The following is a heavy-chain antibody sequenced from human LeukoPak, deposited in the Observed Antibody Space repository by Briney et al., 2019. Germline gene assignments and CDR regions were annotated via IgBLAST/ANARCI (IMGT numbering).Heavy chain of an antibody. Sequence: PSETLSLTCAVYGGSFSGYYWSWIRQPPGKGLEWIGEINHSGSTNYNPSLKSRVTISVDTSKNQFSLELSSVTAADTAVYYCARGMTGFSGGSFDYWGQGNLVTVSS. V-gene: IGHV4-34*01. CDR2: INHSGST. CDR3: ARGMTGFSGGSFDY. D-gene: IGHD3-9*01. J-gene: IGHJ4*02. CDR1: GGSFSGYY.